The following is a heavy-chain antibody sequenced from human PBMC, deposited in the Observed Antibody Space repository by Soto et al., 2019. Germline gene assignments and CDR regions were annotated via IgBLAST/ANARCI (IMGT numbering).Heavy chain of an antibody. Sequence: SETLSLTCAVYGGSFSGYYWSWIRQPPGKGLEWIGEINHSGSTNYNPSLKSRVTISVDTSKNQFSLKLSSVTAADTAVYYCARTKLELHAFDIWGQATIVTVSS. D-gene: IGHD1-7*01. CDR2: INHSGST. V-gene: IGHV4-34*01. CDR1: GGSFSGYY. CDR3: ARTKLELHAFDI. J-gene: IGHJ3*02.